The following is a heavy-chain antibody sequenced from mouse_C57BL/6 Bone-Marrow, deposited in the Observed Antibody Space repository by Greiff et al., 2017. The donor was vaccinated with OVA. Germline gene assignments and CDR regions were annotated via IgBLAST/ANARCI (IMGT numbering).Heavy chain of an antibody. Sequence: QVQLKQPGAELVKPGASVKLSCKASGYTFTSYWMHWVKQRPGQGLEWIGMIHPNSGSTNYNEKFKIKATLTVDKSSSTAHMQLSSLTSEDSAVYYCARLRYFDYWGQGTTLTVSS. V-gene: IGHV1-64*01. CDR2: IHPNSGST. J-gene: IGHJ2*01. D-gene: IGHD1-1*01. CDR3: ARLRYFDY. CDR1: GYTFTSYW.